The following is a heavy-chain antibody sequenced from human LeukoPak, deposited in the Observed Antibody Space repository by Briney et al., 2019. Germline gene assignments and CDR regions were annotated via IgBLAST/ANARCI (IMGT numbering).Heavy chain of an antibody. CDR2: IYTSGST. Sequence: PSETLSLACTVSGGSISSYYWSWIRQPAGKGLEWIGRIYTSGSTNYNPSLKSRVTMSVDTSKNQFSLKLSSVTAADTAVYYCARNLGDGYSSGWYYFDYWGQGTLVTVSS. V-gene: IGHV4-4*07. D-gene: IGHD6-19*01. CDR1: GGSISSYY. J-gene: IGHJ4*02. CDR3: ARNLGDGYSSGWYYFDY.